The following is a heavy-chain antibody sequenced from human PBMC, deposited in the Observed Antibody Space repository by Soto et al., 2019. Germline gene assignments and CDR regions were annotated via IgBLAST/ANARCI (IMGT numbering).Heavy chain of an antibody. CDR1: GGSISSYY. CDR3: FRLGLEYSYNNS. CDR2: TYYSGST. J-gene: IGHJ5*02. V-gene: IGHV4-59*08. Sequence: SETLSLTCTVSGGSISSYYWSWIRQPPGKGLEWIAYTYYSGSTNYNPSLKSRVTISVDTSKNQFSLKLNFVTAADPAVEYCFRLGLEYSYNNSWGRGTLVPVS. D-gene: IGHD5-18*01.